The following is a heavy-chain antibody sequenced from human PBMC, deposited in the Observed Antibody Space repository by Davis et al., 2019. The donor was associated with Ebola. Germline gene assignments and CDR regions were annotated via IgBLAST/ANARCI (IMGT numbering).Heavy chain of an antibody. Sequence: GESLKISCSTSGFPFTSYGFHWVRQAPGKGLEWVSVIWYDGSKQYYADSVQGRFTISRDNSQKTLFLQMNSLRAEDTAVYYCATDGDLAVAGKFYPDSWGRGTLVTVSS. CDR1: GFPFTSYG. CDR2: IWYDGSKQ. CDR3: ATDGDLAVAGKFYPDS. V-gene: IGHV3-33*03. D-gene: IGHD6-19*01. J-gene: IGHJ4*02.